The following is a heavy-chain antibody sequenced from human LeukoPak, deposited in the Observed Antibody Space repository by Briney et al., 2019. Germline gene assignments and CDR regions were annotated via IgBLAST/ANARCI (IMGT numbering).Heavy chain of an antibody. CDR3: ARFNWNDDYYYYGMDV. J-gene: IGHJ6*02. CDR1: GFTFSSYS. V-gene: IGHV3-21*01. D-gene: IGHD1-1*01. CDR2: ISSSSSYI. Sequence: PGGSLRLSCAASGFTFSSYSMNWVRQAPGKGLEWVSSISSSSSYIYYADSVKCRFTISRDNAKNSLYLQMNSLRAEDTAVYYCARFNWNDDYYYYGMDVWGQGTTVTVSS.